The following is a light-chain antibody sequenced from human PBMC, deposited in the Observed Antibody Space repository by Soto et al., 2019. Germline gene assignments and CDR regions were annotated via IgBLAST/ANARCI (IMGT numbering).Light chain of an antibody. Sequence: AIRMTQSPSSLSASTGDRVTITCRASQGISSYLAWYQQKPGKAPKLLIYAASTLQSGVPSRFSGSGSGTDFTLTISCLQSEDFATYYYQQYYSYPPGYTFGQGTKLEIK. V-gene: IGKV1-8*01. J-gene: IGKJ2*01. CDR3: QQYYSYPPGYT. CDR2: AAS. CDR1: QGISSY.